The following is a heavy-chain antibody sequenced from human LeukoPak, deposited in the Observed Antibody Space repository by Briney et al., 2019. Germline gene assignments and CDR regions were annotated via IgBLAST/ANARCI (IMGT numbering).Heavy chain of an antibody. CDR3: ATDLPMVRGVISPH. D-gene: IGHD3-10*01. V-gene: IGHV1-8*02. CDR2: MNPNSGNT. J-gene: IGHJ4*02. Sequence: ASVKVSCKASGYTFTGYYMHWVRQAPGQGLEWMGWMNPNSGNTGYAQKFQSRVTMTRNTSISTAYMELSSLRSEDTAVYYCATDLPMVRGVISPHWGQGTLVTVSS. CDR1: GYTFTGYY.